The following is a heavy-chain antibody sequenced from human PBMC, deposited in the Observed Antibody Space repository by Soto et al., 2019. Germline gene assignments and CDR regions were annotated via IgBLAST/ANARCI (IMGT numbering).Heavy chain of an antibody. CDR2: INAEDGNT. D-gene: IGHD2-2*01. CDR3: ARKYCSSTSCYWDSDAFDI. J-gene: IGHJ3*02. V-gene: IGHV1-24*01. Sequence: ASVKVSCKVSGYTLTELSMHWVRQAPGKGLEWMGCINAEDGNTNYAQKLQGRVTMTKDTSTSTAYMELRSLRSDDTAVYYCARKYCSSTSCYWDSDAFDIWGQGTMVTVSS. CDR1: GYTLTELS.